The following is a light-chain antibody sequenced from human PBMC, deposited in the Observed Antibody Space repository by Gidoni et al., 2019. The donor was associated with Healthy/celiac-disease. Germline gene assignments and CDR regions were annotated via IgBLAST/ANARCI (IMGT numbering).Light chain of an antibody. V-gene: IGKV1-27*01. CDR1: QGISTY. CDR2: AAS. J-gene: IGKJ1*01. Sequence: DSQMTQSPSSLSASVGDRVTITSRASQGISTYLAWYQQKPGKGPKLLIYAASTLPSGVPSRFSGSGSGTDFTLTISSLQPEDVATYYCQQYNSAPRTFGQGTKVEIK. CDR3: QQYNSAPRT.